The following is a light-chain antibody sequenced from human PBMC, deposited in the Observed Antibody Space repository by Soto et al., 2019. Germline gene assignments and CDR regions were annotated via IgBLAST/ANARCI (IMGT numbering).Light chain of an antibody. J-gene: IGKJ4*01. CDR3: QQSYSTPLT. CDR2: GAS. V-gene: IGKV3-20*01. Sequence: EIVLTQSPGNLSLSPGERAPLSCRSSQSVSSSYLAWYQQKPGQAPRLLIYGASSLQTGVPSRFSGSESGTDFTLTISSLQPEDFATYYCQQSYSTPLTFGGGTKVDIK. CDR1: QSVSSSY.